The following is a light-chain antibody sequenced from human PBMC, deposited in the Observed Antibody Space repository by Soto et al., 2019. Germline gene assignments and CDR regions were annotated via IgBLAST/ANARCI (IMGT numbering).Light chain of an antibody. V-gene: IGKV1-39*01. CDR2: AAS. CDR3: QQSYSTPPENT. Sequence: DTQMTQSPSSLSASVGDRVTITCRASQSISSYLNWYQQKPGKAPKLLIYAASSLQSGVPSRFSGSGSGTDFTLTISSLQPEDFATYYYQQSYSTPPENTFGQGTKLEIK. J-gene: IGKJ2*01. CDR1: QSISSY.